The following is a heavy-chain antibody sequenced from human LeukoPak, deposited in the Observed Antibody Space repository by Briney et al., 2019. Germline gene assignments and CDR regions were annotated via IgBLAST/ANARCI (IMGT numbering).Heavy chain of an antibody. CDR1: GYTFTSYG. Sequence: GASVKVSCKASGYTFTSYGISWVRQAPGQGLEWMGWISAYNGNTNYAQKLQGRVTMTTDTSTSTAYMELSSLRSDDTAVYYCARDLRGYSYGYGRDGCYYYMDVWGKGTTVTVSS. CDR3: ARDLRGYSYGYGRDGCYYYMDV. J-gene: IGHJ6*03. V-gene: IGHV1-18*01. D-gene: IGHD5-18*01. CDR2: ISAYNGNT.